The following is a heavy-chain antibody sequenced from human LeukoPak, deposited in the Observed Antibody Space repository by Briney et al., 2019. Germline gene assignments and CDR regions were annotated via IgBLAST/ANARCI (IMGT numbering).Heavy chain of an antibody. CDR1: GVSISTYY. V-gene: IGHV4-59*08. Sequence: SETLSLTCTVSGVSISTYYWSWIRRPPGKGLEWMAYIHDSGPSNYNPSLKSRIPISVETSKNKFYLKLSSVTAADTAVYYCARHDAGIAARPFDNWGQGTLVTVSS. CDR2: IHDSGPS. D-gene: IGHD6-6*01. J-gene: IGHJ4*02. CDR3: ARHDAGIAARPFDN.